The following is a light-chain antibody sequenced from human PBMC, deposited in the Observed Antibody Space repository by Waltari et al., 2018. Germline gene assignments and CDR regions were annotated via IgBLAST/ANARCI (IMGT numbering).Light chain of an antibody. CDR1: QDFLKHSNDKKH. Sequence: QDFLKHSNDKKHLGLYPPEPGQPPKLLIYWATTRHSGVPDRFSGSGSATDFTLAISSLQAEDVAVYYCQQYYSRRTFGQGTKVEIK. J-gene: IGKJ1*01. V-gene: IGKV4-1*01. CDR3: QQYYSRRT. CDR2: WAT.